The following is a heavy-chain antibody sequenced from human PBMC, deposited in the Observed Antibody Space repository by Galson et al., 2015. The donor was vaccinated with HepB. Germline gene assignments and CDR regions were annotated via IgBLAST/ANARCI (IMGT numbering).Heavy chain of an antibody. CDR1: GFILSSHW. V-gene: IGHV3-74*01. J-gene: IGHJ4*02. Sequence: SLRLSCAASGFILSSHWMYWVRQVPGKGLVWVSRINGGGSNTDYADSVKGRFTISRDNAKNTLYLQMNSLRAEDTAVYYCVRWGGYCSGGTCPDHFDYWGQGTLVTVSS. CDR3: VRWGGYCSGGTCPDHFDY. CDR2: INGGGSNT. D-gene: IGHD2-15*01.